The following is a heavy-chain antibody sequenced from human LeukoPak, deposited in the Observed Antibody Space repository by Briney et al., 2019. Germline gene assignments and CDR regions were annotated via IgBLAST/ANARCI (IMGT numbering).Heavy chain of an antibody. J-gene: IGHJ5*02. CDR3: ARAYSSSWYFNWFDP. V-gene: IGHV4-61*02. CDR2: IYTSGST. D-gene: IGHD6-13*01. CDR1: GGSISSGSYY. Sequence: PSETLSLTCTVSGGSISSGSYYWSWIRQPAGKGLEWIGRIYTSGSTNYNASLESRVTISVDTSKSQFSLKLSSVTAADTAVYYCARAYSSSWYFNWFDPWGQGTLVTVSS.